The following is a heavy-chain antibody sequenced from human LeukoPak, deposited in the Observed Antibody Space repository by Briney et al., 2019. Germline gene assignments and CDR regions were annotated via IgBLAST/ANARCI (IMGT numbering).Heavy chain of an antibody. CDR1: GFTFRGYA. CDR2: ISVGGGST. Sequence: PGGSLRLSYSASGFTFRGYAMYWLRQAPGKGLEWVSAISVGGGSTYYTDSVKGRFTISRDNSKNTLYLQMNSLRAEDTAVYYCVKQNGRNWSSSLDYWGQGALVTVSS. CDR3: VKQNGRNWSSSLDY. D-gene: IGHD6-13*01. V-gene: IGHV3-23*01. J-gene: IGHJ4*02.